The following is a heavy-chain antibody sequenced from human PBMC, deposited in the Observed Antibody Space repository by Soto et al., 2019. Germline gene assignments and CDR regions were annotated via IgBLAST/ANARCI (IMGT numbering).Heavy chain of an antibody. J-gene: IGHJ4*02. V-gene: IGHV3-23*04. CDR2: ISGSYI. Sequence: EVQLVESGGGLVKPGGSLRLSCAASGFTFSSSGMSWVRQAPGKGLEWVSGISGSYIDYAYSVKGRFTFSRDNSRHTLYREMKSLRAEDMAVYYCATHTRTLGDWGQGTLVTVSS. CDR1: GFTFSSSG. CDR3: ATHTRTLGD.